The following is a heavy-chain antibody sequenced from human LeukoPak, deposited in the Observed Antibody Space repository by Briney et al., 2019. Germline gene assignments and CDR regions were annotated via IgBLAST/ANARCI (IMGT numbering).Heavy chain of an antibody. Sequence: GASVKVSCKASGYTFTSYGISWVRQAPGQGLEWMGWISAYNGNTNYAQKFQGRVTMTTDTSTSTGYMELRSLKYDDTAVYYCARGGMSTSGGLEYWGQGTLVSVS. D-gene: IGHD2-8*02. CDR1: GYTFTSYG. J-gene: IGHJ4*02. V-gene: IGHV1-18*01. CDR3: ARGGMSTSGGLEY. CDR2: ISAYNGNT.